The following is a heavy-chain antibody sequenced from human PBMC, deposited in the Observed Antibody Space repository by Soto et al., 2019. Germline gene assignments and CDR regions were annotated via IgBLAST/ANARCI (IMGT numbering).Heavy chain of an antibody. CDR3: ARDLIVTGTYFDY. Sequence: CKASGYIFTSYGLTWVRQAPGQGLEWMGWISTYNGNTNYAQKFQDRVTMTTDTSTSTAYMELRSLRSDDTAVYYCARDLIVTGTYFDYWGQGTLVTVSS. J-gene: IGHJ4*02. CDR1: GYIFTSYG. D-gene: IGHD3-9*01. V-gene: IGHV1-18*04. CDR2: ISTYNGNT.